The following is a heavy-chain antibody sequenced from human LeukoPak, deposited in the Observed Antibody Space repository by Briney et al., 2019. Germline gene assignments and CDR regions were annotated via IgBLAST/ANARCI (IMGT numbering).Heavy chain of an antibody. CDR3: ARSSSWIFDY. Sequence: GGSLRLSCAASGFTFSSYEMNWVRQAPGEGLEWVSYISSSGSTIYYADSVKGRFTISRDNAKNSLYLQMNSLRAEDTAVYYCARSSSWIFDYWGQGTLVTVSS. CDR2: ISSSGSTI. CDR1: GFTFSSYE. V-gene: IGHV3-48*03. D-gene: IGHD6-13*01. J-gene: IGHJ4*02.